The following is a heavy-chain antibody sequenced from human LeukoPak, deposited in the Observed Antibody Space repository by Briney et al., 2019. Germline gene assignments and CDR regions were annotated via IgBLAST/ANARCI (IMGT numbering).Heavy chain of an antibody. CDR2: INHSGST. D-gene: IGHD7-27*01. CDR1: GGSFSGYY. V-gene: IGHV4-34*01. Sequence: SETLSLTCAVYGGSFSGYYWSWIRQPPGKGLEWIGEINHSGSTNYNPSLKSRVTISVDTSKNQLSLKLSSLTAADTAVYFCARAGTGDRSAVFDSWGQETLVTVSS. J-gene: IGHJ4*02. CDR3: ARAGTGDRSAVFDS.